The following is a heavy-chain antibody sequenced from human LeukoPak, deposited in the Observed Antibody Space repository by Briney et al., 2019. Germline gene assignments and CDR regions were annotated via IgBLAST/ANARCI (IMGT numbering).Heavy chain of an antibody. CDR3: ARYSSGWYGDCMDV. V-gene: IGHV3-23*01. J-gene: IGHJ6*03. Sequence: GGSLRLSCAASGFTFSSYGMSWVRQAPGKGLEWVSAISGSGGSTYYADSVKGRFTISRDNSKNTLYLQMNSLRAEDTAVYYCARYSSGWYGDCMDVWGEGTTATISS. CDR1: GFTFSSYG. CDR2: ISGSGGST. D-gene: IGHD6-19*01.